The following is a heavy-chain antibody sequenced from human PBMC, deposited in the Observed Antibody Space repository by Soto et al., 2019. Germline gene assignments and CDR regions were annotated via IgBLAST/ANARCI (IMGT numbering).Heavy chain of an antibody. J-gene: IGHJ1*01. V-gene: IGHV3-15*07. CDR1: GFTCSNAW. CDR3: TTAITMIVVDSEYFQH. Sequence: GGSQRLSCAASGFTCSNAWVNWVRQAPGKGLEWVGRIKSKTDGGTTDYAAPVKGRFTISRDDSKNTLYLQMNSLKTEDTAVYYCTTAITMIVVDSEYFQHWGQGTLVTVSS. CDR2: IKSKTDGGTT. D-gene: IGHD3-22*01.